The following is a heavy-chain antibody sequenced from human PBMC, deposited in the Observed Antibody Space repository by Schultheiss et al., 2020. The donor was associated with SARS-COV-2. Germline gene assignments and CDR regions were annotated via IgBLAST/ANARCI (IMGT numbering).Heavy chain of an antibody. V-gene: IGHV3-74*01. Sequence: GGSLRLSCAASGFTFSSYWMHWVRQAPGKGLVWVSRISWNGGSIGYADSVKGRFTISRDNSKNTLYLQMNSLRAEDTAVYYCARDSSSWGQDYYYYGMDVWGQGTTVTVSS. CDR3: ARDSSSWGQDYYYYGMDV. CDR2: ISWNGGSI. CDR1: GFTFSSYW. D-gene: IGHD6-13*01. J-gene: IGHJ6*02.